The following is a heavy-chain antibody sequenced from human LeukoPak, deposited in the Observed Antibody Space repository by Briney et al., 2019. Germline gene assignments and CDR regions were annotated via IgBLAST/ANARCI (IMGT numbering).Heavy chain of an antibody. Sequence: PGGSLRLSCAASGFTFDDYGMSWVRQAAGKGLEWVSGINWNGGRTGYADSVKGRFTISRDNSKNTLYLQMNSLRAEDTAVYYCAKDFIAAADPEGWFDPWGQGTLVTVSS. CDR3: AKDFIAAADPEGWFDP. D-gene: IGHD6-13*01. J-gene: IGHJ5*02. V-gene: IGHV3-20*04. CDR2: INWNGGRT. CDR1: GFTFDDYG.